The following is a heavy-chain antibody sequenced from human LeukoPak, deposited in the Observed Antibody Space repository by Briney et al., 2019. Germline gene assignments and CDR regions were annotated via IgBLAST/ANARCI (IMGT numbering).Heavy chain of an antibody. Sequence: GGSLRLSCAASGFTFSSYWMSWVRQAPGKGLEWVANIKQDGSEKYYVDSVKGRFTISRDNAKNSLYLQMNSLRAEDTAVYYCARAKERAAAPYNWFDPWGQGTLVTVSS. D-gene: IGHD6-25*01. J-gene: IGHJ5*02. CDR3: ARAKERAAAPYNWFDP. V-gene: IGHV3-7*01. CDR2: IKQDGSEK. CDR1: GFTFSSYW.